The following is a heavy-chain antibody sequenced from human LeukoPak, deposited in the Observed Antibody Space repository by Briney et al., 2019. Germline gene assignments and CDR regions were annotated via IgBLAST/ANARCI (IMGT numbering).Heavy chain of an antibody. D-gene: IGHD3-10*01. Sequence: PGGSLRLSCAASGFTFSSYWMSWARQAPGKGLEWVANIKQDGSEKYYVDSVKGRFTISRDNAKNSLYLQMNSLRAEDTAVYYCARDFDTMVRGVPLDYWGQGTLVTVSS. CDR2: IKQDGSEK. J-gene: IGHJ4*02. CDR3: ARDFDTMVRGVPLDY. V-gene: IGHV3-7*01. CDR1: GFTFSSYW.